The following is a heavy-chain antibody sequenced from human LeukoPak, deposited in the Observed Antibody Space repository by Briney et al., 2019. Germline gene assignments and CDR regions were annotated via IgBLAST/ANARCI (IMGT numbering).Heavy chain of an antibody. J-gene: IGHJ5*02. D-gene: IGHD3-16*01. CDR2: IRYVGSNK. V-gene: IGHV3-30*02. CDR1: GFTFSSYG. CDR3: AKDDNYIRFSS. Sequence: GGSLRLSCAASGFTFSSYGMHWVRQAPGKGLEWVTFIRYVGSNKYYADSVKGRFTISRDNSKNTLYLQMNSLRAEDTAVYYCAKDDNYIRFSSWGQGTLVTVSS.